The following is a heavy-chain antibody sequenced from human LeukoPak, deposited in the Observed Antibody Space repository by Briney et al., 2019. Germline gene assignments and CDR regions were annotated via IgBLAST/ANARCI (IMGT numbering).Heavy chain of an antibody. D-gene: IGHD3-10*01. CDR1: GFTFRSYA. Sequence: GRSLRLSCAASGFTFRSYAMHWVRQAPGKGLEWVAVIWYDGSNKYYEDSVKGRFTISRDNSKNTLYLQMNSPRAEDTAVYHCARDRLYHYDSGSPLTYDGFDIWGQGTMVTVSS. V-gene: IGHV3-33*01. CDR2: IWYDGSNK. CDR3: ARDRLYHYDSGSPLTYDGFDI. J-gene: IGHJ3*02.